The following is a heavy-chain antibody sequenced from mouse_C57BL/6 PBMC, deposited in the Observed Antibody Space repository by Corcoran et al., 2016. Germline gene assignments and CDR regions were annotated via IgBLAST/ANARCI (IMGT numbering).Heavy chain of an antibody. CDR3: ARERTTVVATDRGEAMDY. CDR1: GYTFTDYY. J-gene: IGHJ4*01. CDR2: INPYNGGT. D-gene: IGHD1-1*01. Sequence: EVQLQQSGPVLVKPGASVKMSCKASGYTFTDYYMNWVKQSHGKSLEWIGVINPYNGGTSYNQKFKGKATLTVDKSSSTAYMELNSLTSEDSAVYYCARERTTVVATDRGEAMDYWGQGTSVTVSS. V-gene: IGHV1-19*01.